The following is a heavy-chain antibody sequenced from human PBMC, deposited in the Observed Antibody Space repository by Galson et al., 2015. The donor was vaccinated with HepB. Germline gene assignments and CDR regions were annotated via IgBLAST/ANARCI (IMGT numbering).Heavy chain of an antibody. V-gene: IGHV3-64D*06. Sequence: SLRLSCAASGFTFSSYAMHWVRQAPGKGLEYVSAISSNGGSTYYADSVKGRFTISRDNSKNTLYLQMSSLRAEDTAVYYCVKTSPFWQQLVAYFDYWGQGTLVTVSS. J-gene: IGHJ4*02. D-gene: IGHD6-13*01. CDR1: GFTFSSYA. CDR3: VKTSPFWQQLVAYFDY. CDR2: ISSNGGST.